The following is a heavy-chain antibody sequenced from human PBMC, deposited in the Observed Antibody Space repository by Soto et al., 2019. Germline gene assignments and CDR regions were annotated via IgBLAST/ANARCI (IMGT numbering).Heavy chain of an antibody. CDR1: GFSLSNAGLG. CDR2: IFSIEEK. Sequence: QVTVKESGPVLVKPTETLTLTCTVSGFSLSNAGLGVSWIRQPPGKALEWLAHIFSIEEKSYSTSRKSRLTISKGTSKSQVLLTMTNMDPVDTATYYCASAYSSSWYWFDPWGQGTLVTLPS. V-gene: IGHV2-26*01. D-gene: IGHD6-13*01. J-gene: IGHJ5*02. CDR3: ASAYSSSWYWFDP.